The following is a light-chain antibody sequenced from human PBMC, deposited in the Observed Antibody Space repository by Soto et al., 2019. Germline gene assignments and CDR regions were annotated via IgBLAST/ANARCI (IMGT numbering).Light chain of an antibody. CDR1: QSVGTY. CDR2: TAS. V-gene: IGKV3-15*01. CDR3: QQYSDWPLVT. J-gene: IGKJ4*01. Sequence: EIVMTQSPATLSVSLGERATLSCRASQSVGTYLAWYQKKPGQPPSLLIFTASTRATGIPARFSGTGSGSDFTLTINGLQSEDFAVYSCQQYSDWPLVTFGGGTRVEIK.